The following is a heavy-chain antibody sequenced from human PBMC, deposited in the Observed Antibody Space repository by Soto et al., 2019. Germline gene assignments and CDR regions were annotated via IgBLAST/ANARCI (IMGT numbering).Heavy chain of an antibody. CDR1: GFTFSDYA. CDR3: AKVAGGLGYFDL. V-gene: IGHV3-23*01. D-gene: IGHD3-16*01. CDR2: ISATGGNI. Sequence: VGSLRLSCVASGFTFSDYAMTWVRQAPGKGLEWVATISATGGNIEYTDSLKGRFTISRDNSKNTLYLQLNGLTSDDTAVHYCAKVAGGLGYFDLWGRGTLVTVSS. J-gene: IGHJ2*01.